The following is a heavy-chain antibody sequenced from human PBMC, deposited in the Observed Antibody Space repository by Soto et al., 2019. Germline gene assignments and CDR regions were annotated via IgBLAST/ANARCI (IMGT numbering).Heavy chain of an antibody. D-gene: IGHD2-8*01. J-gene: IGHJ3*02. V-gene: IGHV4-30-4*01. CDR2: ISNRGTP. CDR3: AREVNVVALSDAFDI. Sequence: QVQLQESGPGLVKPSQTLSLICTVSGDSISSDNYFWSWIRQPPGQGLEWIGYISNRGTPYYNPSLKSRVTISLDTSKYRFSLDMYSVTAADTAVYYCAREVNVVALSDAFDIWGQGTMVTVSS. CDR1: GDSISSDNYF.